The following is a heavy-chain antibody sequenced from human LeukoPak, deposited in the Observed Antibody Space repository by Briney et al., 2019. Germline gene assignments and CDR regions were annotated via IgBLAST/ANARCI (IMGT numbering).Heavy chain of an antibody. D-gene: IGHD3-10*01. CDR2: INGDGTNT. Sequence: GSLRLSCGASGFTFSSYWMHWVRQAPGKGLVWVSRINGDGTNTFYADSVKGRFTISRDNAKNSLYLQMNSLRAEDTALYYCAKDMDVGAFDYWGQGTLVTVSS. V-gene: IGHV3-74*01. CDR1: GFTFSSYW. J-gene: IGHJ4*02. CDR3: AKDMDVGAFDY.